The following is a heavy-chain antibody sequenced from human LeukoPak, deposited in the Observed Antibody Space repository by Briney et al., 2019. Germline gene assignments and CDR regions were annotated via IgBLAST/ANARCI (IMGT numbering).Heavy chain of an antibody. CDR2: IYPGDSDT. J-gene: IGHJ6*03. Sequence: GESLKISGKGSGYSFTSYWIGWVRQMPGKGLEWMGIIYPGDSDTRHSPSFQGQVTISADKSISTAYLQWSSLKASDTAMYYCARHHTDYDFWSGYYVYYYYYMDVWGKGTTVTVSS. CDR3: ARHHTDYDFWSGYYVYYYYYMDV. D-gene: IGHD3-3*01. CDR1: GYSFTSYW. V-gene: IGHV5-51*01.